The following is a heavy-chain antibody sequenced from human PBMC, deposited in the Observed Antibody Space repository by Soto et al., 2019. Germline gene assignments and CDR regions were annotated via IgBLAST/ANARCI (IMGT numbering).Heavy chain of an antibody. CDR2: MNPNSGNT. CDR3: AKKLWRGSGAFDI. CDR1: GYTFTSYD. J-gene: IGHJ3*02. D-gene: IGHD2-21*01. Sequence: ASVKVSCKASGYTFTSYDINWVRQATGQGLERMGWMNPNSGNTGYAQKFQGRVTMTRNTSISTAYMELSSLRSEDMAVYYCAKKLWRGSGAFDIWGQGTMVTVSS. V-gene: IGHV1-8*01.